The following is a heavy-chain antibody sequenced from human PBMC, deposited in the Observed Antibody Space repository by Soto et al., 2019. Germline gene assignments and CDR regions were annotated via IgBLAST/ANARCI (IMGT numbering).Heavy chain of an antibody. CDR3: ARDQATGPRHYGMDV. CDR2: INPNSGGT. V-gene: IGHV1-2*04. J-gene: IGHJ6*02. Sequence: AAVKVSCKASGYTFTGYYMHWVRQAPGQGLEWMGWINPNSGGTNYAQKFQGWVTMTRDTSISTAYMELSRLRSDDTAVYYCARDQATGPRHYGMDVWGQGTTVTVSS. CDR1: GYTFTGYY. D-gene: IGHD3-9*01.